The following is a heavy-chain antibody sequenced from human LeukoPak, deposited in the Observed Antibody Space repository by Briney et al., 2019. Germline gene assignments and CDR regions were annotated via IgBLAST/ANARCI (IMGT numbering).Heavy chain of an antibody. J-gene: IGHJ4*02. CDR3: AKDLAYYYDSSGYYYSYYFDY. D-gene: IGHD3-22*01. CDR1: GFTVSSNY. CDR2: IYSGGST. Sequence: GGSLRLSCAASGFTVSSNYMSWVRQAPGKGLEWVSVIYSGGSTYYADSVKGRFTISRDNSKNTLYLQMNSLRAEDTAVYYCAKDLAYYYDSSGYYYSYYFDYWGQGTLVTVFS. V-gene: IGHV3-53*01.